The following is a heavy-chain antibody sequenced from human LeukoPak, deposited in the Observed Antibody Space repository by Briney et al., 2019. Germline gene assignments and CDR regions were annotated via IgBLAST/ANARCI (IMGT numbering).Heavy chain of an antibody. Sequence: PSETLSLTCAVSGDSISSYYWGWIRQPPGKGLEWIGYVSSNKGTNYNPSLKSRVTILVDTSRNQFSLKLRSVTAADTAVYYCARVRSYYGSVTGKSYYFDYWGQGTLVTVSS. D-gene: IGHD3-10*01. J-gene: IGHJ4*02. CDR3: ARVRSYYGSVTGKSYYFDY. CDR1: GDSISSYY. CDR2: VSSNKGT. V-gene: IGHV4-59*01.